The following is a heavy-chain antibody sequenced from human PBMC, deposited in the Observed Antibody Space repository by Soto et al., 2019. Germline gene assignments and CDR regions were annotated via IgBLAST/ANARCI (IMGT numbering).Heavy chain of an antibody. CDR2: TYYRSKWYN. CDR3: ARDRYSSSSLPGYYYYYMDV. D-gene: IGHD6-6*01. CDR1: GGSVSSNSAA. V-gene: IGHV6-1*01. Sequence: RTLPLTGASSGGSVSSNSAAWNWIRKSPSRGLEWLGRTYYRSKWYNDYAVSVKSRITINPDTSKNQFSLQLNSVTPEDTAVYYCARDRYSSSSLPGYYYYYMDVWGKGTTVTVSS. J-gene: IGHJ6*03.